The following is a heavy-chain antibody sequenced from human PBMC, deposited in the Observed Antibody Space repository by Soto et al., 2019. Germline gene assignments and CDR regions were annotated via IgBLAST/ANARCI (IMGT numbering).Heavy chain of an antibody. V-gene: IGHV4-59*01. J-gene: IGHJ4*02. Sequence: SGTLSLTCTVSGGSITSYYWSWIRQPPGKGLEWIGYIYNSGNTNYNPSLKSRVTISVDTSKNQFSLKLSSVTAADTAVYYCARTGYSSGFYYFDHWGQGTLVTVSS. CDR2: IYNSGNT. CDR1: GGSITSYY. CDR3: ARTGYSSGFYYFDH. D-gene: IGHD6-19*01.